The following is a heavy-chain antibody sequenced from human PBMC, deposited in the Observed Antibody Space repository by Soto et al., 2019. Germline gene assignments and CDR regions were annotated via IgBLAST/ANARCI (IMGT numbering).Heavy chain of an antibody. V-gene: IGHV4-34*01. J-gene: IGHJ4*02. CDR1: GGSFSGYY. D-gene: IGHD4-17*01. CDR2: INHSGST. CDR3: ARGLLYGDYFDY. Sequence: QVQLQQWGAGLLKPSETLSLTCAVYGGSFSGYYWSWIRQPPGKGLEWIGEINHSGSTNYNPSLKSRFPISVDTSKNPFSLKLSSVTAADTAVYYCARGLLYGDYFDYWGQGTLVTVSS.